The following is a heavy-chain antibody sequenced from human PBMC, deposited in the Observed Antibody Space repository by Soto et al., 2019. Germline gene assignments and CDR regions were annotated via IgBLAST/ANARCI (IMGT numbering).Heavy chain of an antibody. V-gene: IGHV4-31*03. CDR1: GGSISSGGCY. CDR2: ISYSGST. D-gene: IGHD3-10*01. J-gene: IGHJ5*02. CDR3: ARGVGSGSYYNQYNWFDP. Sequence: SETLSLTCTVSGGSISSGGCYWNWIRQHPGKALEWIGYISYSGSTYYNPSLKSRITISVDTSKNQFSLKLSSVTAADTAVYYCARGVGSGSYYNQYNWFDPWGQGTLVTVSS.